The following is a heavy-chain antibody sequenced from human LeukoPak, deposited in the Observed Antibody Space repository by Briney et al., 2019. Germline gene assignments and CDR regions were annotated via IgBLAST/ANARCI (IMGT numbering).Heavy chain of an antibody. CDR1: GGSISSYY. D-gene: IGHD6-13*01. V-gene: IGHV4-59*08. Sequence: SETLSLTCTVSGGSISSYYWSWIRQPPGKGLEWIGYIYYSGSTNYNPSLKSRVTISVDTSKNQFSLKLSSVTAADTAVYYCARPIAAAGTIPYWYFDLWGRGTLVTVSS. CDR3: ARPIAAAGTIPYWYFDL. CDR2: IYYSGST. J-gene: IGHJ2*01.